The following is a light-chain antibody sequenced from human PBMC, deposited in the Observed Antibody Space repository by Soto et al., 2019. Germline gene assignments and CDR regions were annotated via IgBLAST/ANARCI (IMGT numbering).Light chain of an antibody. J-gene: IGLJ7*01. CDR1: SSDVGAYNY. Sequence: QSALTQPASVSGSPGQSITISCTGTSSDVGAYNYVSWYRQDAGKAPKLMIYDVSNRPSGVSDRFSGSKSGNTASLTISGLPADDEADYYCCAYTTSSTVLFGGGTQLTVL. V-gene: IGLV2-14*01. CDR3: CAYTTSSTVL. CDR2: DVS.